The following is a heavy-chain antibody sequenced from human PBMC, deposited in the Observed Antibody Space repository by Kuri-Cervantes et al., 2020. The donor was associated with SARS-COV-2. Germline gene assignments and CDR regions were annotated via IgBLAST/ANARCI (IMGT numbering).Heavy chain of an antibody. D-gene: IGHD3-16*01. Sequence: GSLRLSCTVSGGSISSYYWSWIRRPPGKGLEWIGYIYYSGSTNYNPSLKSRVTISVDTSKNQFSLKLSSVTAADTAVYYCARWGVYYFDYWGQGTLVTVSS. CDR1: GGSISSYY. CDR2: IYYSGST. V-gene: IGHV4-59*01. CDR3: ARWGVYYFDY. J-gene: IGHJ4*02.